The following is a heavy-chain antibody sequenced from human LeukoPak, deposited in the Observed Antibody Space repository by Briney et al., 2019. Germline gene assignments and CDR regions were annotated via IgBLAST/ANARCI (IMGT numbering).Heavy chain of an antibody. V-gene: IGHV4-59*01. CDR1: GGSIRIYY. CDR3: AGRQEYYGSGSEFDY. CDR2: IYYSGST. J-gene: IGHJ4*02. Sequence: ETLSLTCTFSGGSIRIYYWSWIRQPPGTGLEWIGYIYYSGSTNYNPSLKSRVTISVDTSKNQFSLKLSSVTAADTAVYYCAGRQEYYGSGSEFDYWGQGTLVTVSS. D-gene: IGHD3-10*01.